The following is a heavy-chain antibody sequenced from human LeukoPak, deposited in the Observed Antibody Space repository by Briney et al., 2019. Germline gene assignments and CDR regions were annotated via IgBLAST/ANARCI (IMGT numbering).Heavy chain of an antibody. CDR3: ARDFGRFSGLFDY. J-gene: IGHJ4*02. V-gene: IGHV3-30*01. CDR1: GFTFSSYA. Sequence: GRSLRLSCAASGFTFSSYAMHWVRQAPGKGLEWVAVISYDGSNKYYADSVKGRFTISRDNSKSTLYLQMNSLRAEDTAVYYCARDFGRFSGLFDYWGQGTLVTVSS. D-gene: IGHD3-22*01. CDR2: ISYDGSNK.